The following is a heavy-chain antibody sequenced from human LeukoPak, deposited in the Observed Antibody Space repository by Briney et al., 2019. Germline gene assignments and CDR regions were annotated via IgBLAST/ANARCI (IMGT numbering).Heavy chain of an antibody. CDR2: IRNKANGGTT. Sequence: SGGSLRLSCTTSGFTFSDYAVSWVRQAPGKGLEWIGFIRNKANGGTTEYAASVKGMFTISRDDSKTIAHLQMSSLKTEDTAVYYCSRFYSSGWASGAFDIWGQGTMVTVSS. CDR1: GFTFSDYA. J-gene: IGHJ3*02. D-gene: IGHD3-22*01. CDR3: SRFYSSGWASGAFDI. V-gene: IGHV3-49*04.